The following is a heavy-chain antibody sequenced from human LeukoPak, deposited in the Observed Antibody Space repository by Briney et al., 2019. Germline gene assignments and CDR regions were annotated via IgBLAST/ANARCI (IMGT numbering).Heavy chain of an antibody. CDR3: ARRDYDILTGHYFDY. J-gene: IGHJ4*02. Sequence: GGSLRLSCAASGFTFSSYAMSWVRQAPGKGLEWVPAISGSGGSTYYADSVKGRFTISRDNSKNTLYLQMNSLRAEDTAVYYCARRDYDILTGHYFDYWGQGTLVTVSS. D-gene: IGHD3-9*01. CDR2: ISGSGGST. CDR1: GFTFSSYA. V-gene: IGHV3-23*01.